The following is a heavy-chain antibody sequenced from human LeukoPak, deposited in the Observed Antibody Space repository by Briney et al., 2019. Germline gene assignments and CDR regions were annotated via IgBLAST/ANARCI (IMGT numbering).Heavy chain of an antibody. Sequence: QPGGSLRLSCAASGFTFSSYAMSWVRQAPGKGLEWVSAISGSGGSTYYADSVKGRFTISRDNSKNTLYLQMNSLRAEDTAVYYCATQRDYWFGELLNFDYWGQGTLVTVSS. CDR1: GFTFSSYA. J-gene: IGHJ4*02. CDR3: ATQRDYWFGELLNFDY. V-gene: IGHV3-23*01. D-gene: IGHD3-10*01. CDR2: ISGSGGST.